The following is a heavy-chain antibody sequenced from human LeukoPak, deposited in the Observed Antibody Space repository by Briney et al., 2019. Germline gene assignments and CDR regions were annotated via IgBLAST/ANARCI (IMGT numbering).Heavy chain of an antibody. CDR2: ISGSGGST. V-gene: IGHV3-23*01. J-gene: IGHJ4*02. D-gene: IGHD6-19*01. CDR3: AKESYSSGWYAYFDY. Sequence: GGSPRLSCAASGFTFSSYAMSWVRQAPGKGLEWVSAISGSGGSTYYADSVKGRFTISRDNSKNTLYLQMNSLRAEDTAVYYCAKESYSSGWYAYFDYWGQGTLVTVSS. CDR1: GFTFSSYA.